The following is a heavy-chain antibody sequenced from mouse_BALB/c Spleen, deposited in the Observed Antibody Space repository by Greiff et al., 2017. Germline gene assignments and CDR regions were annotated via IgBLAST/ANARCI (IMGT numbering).Heavy chain of an antibody. V-gene: IGHV5-6-3*01. CDR2: INSNGGST. J-gene: IGHJ3*01. D-gene: IGHD1-2*01. CDR3: ARVDSITTPFAY. CDR1: GFTFSSYG. Sequence: EVKLVESGGGLVQPGGSLKLSCAASGFTFSSYGMSWVRQTPDKRLELVATINSNGGSTYYPDSVKGRFTISRDNAKNTLYLQMSSLKSEDTAMYYCARVDSITTPFAYWGQGTLVTVSA.